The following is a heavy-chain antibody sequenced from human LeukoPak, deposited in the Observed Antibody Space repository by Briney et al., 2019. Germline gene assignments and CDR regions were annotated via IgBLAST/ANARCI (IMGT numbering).Heavy chain of an antibody. V-gene: IGHV1-69*05. Sequence: SVKVSCKASGGTFSSYAISWVRQAPGQGLEWMGGIIPIFGTANYAQKFQGRVTITTDESTSTAYMELSSLRSEDTAVYYCSKGNAEMVDAPLQYWGQGTLVTVSP. CDR1: GGTFSSYA. J-gene: IGHJ4*02. D-gene: IGHD2-8*01. CDR2: IIPIFGTA. CDR3: SKGNAEMVDAPLQY.